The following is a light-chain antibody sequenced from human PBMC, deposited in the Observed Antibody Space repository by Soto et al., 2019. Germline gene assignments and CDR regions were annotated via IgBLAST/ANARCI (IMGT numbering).Light chain of an antibody. Sequence: DIPMTQSPSTLSASVGDRVTITCRASQSISSWLAWYQQKPGKAPKLLISKASTLQSGVPSRFSGSGSGTEVTLAISSLQPDDSATYYCQQYNDNWTFGQGTKVEIK. CDR3: QQYNDNWT. J-gene: IGKJ1*01. CDR2: KAS. V-gene: IGKV1-5*03. CDR1: QSISSW.